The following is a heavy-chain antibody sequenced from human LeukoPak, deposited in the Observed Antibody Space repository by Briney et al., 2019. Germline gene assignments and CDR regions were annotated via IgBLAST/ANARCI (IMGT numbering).Heavy chain of an antibody. Sequence: PGESLKISCKGSGYSFTSYWIGWVRQMPGKGLEWMGIIYPGDSDTRYSPSFQGQVTISADKSISTAYLQWSSPKASDTAIYYCARLWQTNWFDPWAREPWSPSPQ. CDR3: ARLWQTNWFDP. D-gene: IGHD2-21*01. V-gene: IGHV5-51*01. CDR2: IYPGDSDT. CDR1: GYSFTSYW. J-gene: IGHJ5*02.